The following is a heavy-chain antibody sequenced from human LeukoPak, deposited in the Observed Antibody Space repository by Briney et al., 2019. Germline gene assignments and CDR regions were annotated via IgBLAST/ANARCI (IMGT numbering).Heavy chain of an antibody. CDR3: ATNGLHYYFDY. V-gene: IGHV4-61*02. CDR1: GGSVRSNGNFY. J-gene: IGHJ4*02. CDR2: IYTTESI. Sequence: SETLSLTCTVSGGSVRSNGNFYWSWIRQPAGGTLEWIGRIYTTESINYNPSLKSRVTISLDTSKNQFSLKLASVTAADTAVYYCATNGLHYYFDYWGQGTLVTVSS. D-gene: IGHD2-15*01.